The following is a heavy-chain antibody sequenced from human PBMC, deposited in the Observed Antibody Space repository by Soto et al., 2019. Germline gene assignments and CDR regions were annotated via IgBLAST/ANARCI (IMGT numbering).Heavy chain of an antibody. CDR2: ISAYNGNT. CDR3: ARWVDCSGGSCYPNWFDP. V-gene: IGHV1-18*04. J-gene: IGHJ5*02. CDR1: GYTFTSYG. Sequence: ASVKVSCKASGYTFTSYGISWVRQAPGQGLEWMGWISAYNGNTNYAQKLQGRVTMTTDTSTSTAYMELRSLRSDDTAVYYCARWVDCSGGSCYPNWFDPWGQGALVTVSS. D-gene: IGHD2-15*01.